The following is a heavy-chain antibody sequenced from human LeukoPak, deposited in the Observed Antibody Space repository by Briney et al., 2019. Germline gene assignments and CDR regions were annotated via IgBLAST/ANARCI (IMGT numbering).Heavy chain of an antibody. Sequence: AASVKVSCKASGYTFTGYYMHWVRQAPGQGLEWMGWINPNSGGTNYAQKFQGRVTMTRDTSISTAYMELSRLRSDDTAVYYCARVQADIVATLWDWGQGTLVTVSS. CDR2: INPNSGGT. D-gene: IGHD5-12*01. V-gene: IGHV1-2*02. CDR1: GYTFTGYY. J-gene: IGHJ4*02. CDR3: ARVQADIVATLWD.